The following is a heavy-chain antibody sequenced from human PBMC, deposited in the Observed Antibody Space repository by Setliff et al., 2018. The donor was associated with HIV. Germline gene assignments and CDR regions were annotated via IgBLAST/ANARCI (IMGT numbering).Heavy chain of an antibody. CDR3: AREGGQGYSGSGSFYHRNFDL. CDR1: GGSLRGYY. D-gene: IGHD3-10*01. Sequence: PSETLSLTCAVYGGSLRGYYRGWVRQSPGRGLEWIGEINQSGNTNFNPSLKSRLIISVDTSKSQFSLKLTSVTAADTALYYCAREGGQGYSGSGSFYHRNFDLWGRGTLVTVSS. V-gene: IGHV4-34*01. J-gene: IGHJ2*01. CDR2: INQSGNT.